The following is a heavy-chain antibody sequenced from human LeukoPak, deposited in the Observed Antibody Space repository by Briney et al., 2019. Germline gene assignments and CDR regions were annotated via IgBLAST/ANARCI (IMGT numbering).Heavy chain of an antibody. V-gene: IGHV3-30*04. Sequence: GGSLRLSCAASGFTFSDHAMHWVRQAPGKGLEWVTVISYHARDQFYADSVKGRFTVSRDNSRNILYLQMNSLRAEDSAVYYCAAQPCINGICYLDYWGQGALVTVSS. D-gene: IGHD2-8*01. CDR2: ISYHARDQ. CDR3: AAQPCINGICYLDY. J-gene: IGHJ4*02. CDR1: GFTFSDHA.